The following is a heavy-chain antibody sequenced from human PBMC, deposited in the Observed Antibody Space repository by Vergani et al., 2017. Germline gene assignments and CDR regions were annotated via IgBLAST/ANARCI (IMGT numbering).Heavy chain of an antibody. D-gene: IGHD6-19*01. CDR3: ARGQWLPTLSFYY. J-gene: IGHJ4*02. CDR2: VNPNSGDT. Sequence: QVQLVQSGAEVKKPGASVKVSCQTSGYTFSAYYIHWVRQAPGQGLEWMGWVNPNSGDTNYAQKFQGRVTMTRDMAINTTYMELSRLRSDDTAVYYCARGQWLPTLSFYYWGQGTLVTVSS. V-gene: IGHV1-2*02. CDR1: GYTFSAYY.